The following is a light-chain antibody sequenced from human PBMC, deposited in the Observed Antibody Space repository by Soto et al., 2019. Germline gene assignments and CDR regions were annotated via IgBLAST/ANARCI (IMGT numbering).Light chain of an antibody. V-gene: IGLV1-51*01. CDR1: TFNIGNNP. CDR3: GTWDNNLSAVV. CDR2: DNN. J-gene: IGLJ3*02. Sequence: QSVLTQPPSVSAAPGQKVTISCSGRTFNIGNNPVSWYQQLPGTVPKLLIYDNNKRPSGIVDRFSGSKSGTSATLGITGLQTGDEADYYCGTWDNNLSAVVFGGGTKVTVL.